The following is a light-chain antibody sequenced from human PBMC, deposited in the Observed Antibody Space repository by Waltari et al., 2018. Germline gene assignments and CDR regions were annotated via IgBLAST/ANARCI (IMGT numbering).Light chain of an antibody. V-gene: IGKV3-20*01. CDR1: QSVDLNY. CDR2: GAS. J-gene: IGKJ4*01. CDR3: QQYGKSPLT. Sequence: EIVLTQSPGPLSLYPGERATLSCRASQSVDLNYLAWYQQKPGQAPRLLIYGASSRATGIPDRFSGSVSGTDFTLTISRLEPEDFAVYHCQQYGKSPLTFGGGTKVEIK.